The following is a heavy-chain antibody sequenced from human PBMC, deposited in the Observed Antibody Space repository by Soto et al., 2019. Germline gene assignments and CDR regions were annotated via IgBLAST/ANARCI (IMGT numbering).Heavy chain of an antibody. V-gene: IGHV4-39*01. J-gene: IGHJ4*02. CDR2: IYYSGST. Sequence: QLQLQESGPGLVKPSETLSLTCTVSGGSISSSSYYWGWIRQPPGKGLEWIGSIYYSGSTYYNPSLKRRVTISVDTSKNQFSLKLSSVTAADMAVYYCARHASPYYFDYWGQGTLVTVSS. CDR3: ARHASPYYFDY. CDR1: GGSISSSSYY.